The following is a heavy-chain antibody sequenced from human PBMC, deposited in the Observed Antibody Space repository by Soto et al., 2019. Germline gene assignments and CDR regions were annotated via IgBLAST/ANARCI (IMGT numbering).Heavy chain of an antibody. CDR3: ARGSPRNTDFDY. CDR2: IWYDGSNK. J-gene: IGHJ4*02. D-gene: IGHD1-1*01. V-gene: IGHV3-33*01. Sequence: QVQLVESGGGVVQPGGSLRLSCAASGFTFSSYGMHWVRQAPGKGLGWGAVIWYDGSNKYYADSVKGRFTISRDNSKNTLYLQMNSLRAEDTAVYYCARGSPRNTDFDYWGQGTLVTVSS. CDR1: GFTFSSYG.